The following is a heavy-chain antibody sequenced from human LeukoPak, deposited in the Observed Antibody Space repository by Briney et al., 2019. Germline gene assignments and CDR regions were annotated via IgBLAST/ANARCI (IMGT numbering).Heavy chain of an antibody. J-gene: IGHJ6*02. D-gene: IGHD3-10*01. CDR1: GFIFSTYS. Sequence: TGGSLRLSCAASGFIFSTYSMTWVRQAPGKGLEWVSSITSNGNYIYYADSVKGRFTISRDNGENSLYLQMNSLRADDTAVYYCARSGGWGLPFYYGVDVWGQGTTVTVSS. CDR2: ITSNGNYI. V-gene: IGHV3-21*01. CDR3: ARSGGWGLPFYYGVDV.